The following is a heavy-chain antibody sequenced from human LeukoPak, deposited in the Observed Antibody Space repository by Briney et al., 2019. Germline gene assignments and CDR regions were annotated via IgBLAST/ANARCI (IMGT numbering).Heavy chain of an antibody. CDR2: ISYDGSNK. CDR1: GFTFSSYG. Sequence: GGSLRLSCAASGFTFSSYGMHWVRQAPGKGLEWVAVISYDGSNKYYADSVKGRFTISRDNSKNTLYLQMNSLRAEDTAVYYCAREAPEYYFDYWGQGTLVTVSS. J-gene: IGHJ4*02. V-gene: IGHV3-30*03. CDR3: AREAPEYYFDY.